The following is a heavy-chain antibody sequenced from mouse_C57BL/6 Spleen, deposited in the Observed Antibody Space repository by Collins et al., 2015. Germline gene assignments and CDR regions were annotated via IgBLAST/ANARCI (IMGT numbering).Heavy chain of an antibody. CDR3: VREGSSGYEFAY. V-gene: IGHV9-3*01. D-gene: IGHD3-2*02. CDR2: INTYSGVP. Sequence: QIQLVQSGPELKKPGETVKISCKASGYTFTTYGMSWVKQAPGKGLKWMGWINTYSGVPTYADDFKGRFAFSLQTSASTAYLQINNLKNEDTATYFCVREGSSGYEFAYWGQGTLVTVPA. CDR1: GYTFTTYG. J-gene: IGHJ3*01.